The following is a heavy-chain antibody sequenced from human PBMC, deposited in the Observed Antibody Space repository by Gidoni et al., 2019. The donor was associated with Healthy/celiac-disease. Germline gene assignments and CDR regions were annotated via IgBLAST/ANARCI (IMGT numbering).Heavy chain of an antibody. J-gene: IGHJ2*01. Sequence: QVQLVESGGGVVQPGRSLILSCAASGFPFSSYGMHWVRQAPGKGLEWVAVIWDDGSNKYYADSVKGRFTISRDNSKNTLYLQMNSLRAEDTAVYYCARARGRYDYGARGSFDLWGRGTLVTVSS. CDR2: IWDDGSNK. V-gene: IGHV3-33*01. D-gene: IGHD4-17*01. CDR1: GFPFSSYG. CDR3: ARARGRYDYGARGSFDL.